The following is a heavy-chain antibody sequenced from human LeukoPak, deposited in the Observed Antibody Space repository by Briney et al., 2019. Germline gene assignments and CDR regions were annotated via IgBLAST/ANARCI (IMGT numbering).Heavy chain of an antibody. CDR3: ARDSGYSRNSGYFDY. Sequence: GGSLRLSRAASGFTFSDYYMSSIRQAPGKGLEWVSYISGRSTTIYNADSVKGRFTISRDNAKNSLYLQMNSLRAEDTAVYYCARDSGYSRNSGYFDYWGQGTLVTVSS. J-gene: IGHJ4*02. CDR2: ISGRSTTI. D-gene: IGHD4-23*01. V-gene: IGHV3-11*04. CDR1: GFTFSDYY.